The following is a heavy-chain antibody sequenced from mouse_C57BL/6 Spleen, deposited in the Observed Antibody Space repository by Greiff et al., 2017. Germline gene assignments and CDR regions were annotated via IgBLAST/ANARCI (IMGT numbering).Heavy chain of an antibody. J-gene: IGHJ4*01. CDR3: ARPRYGNYAMDY. CDR1: GYTFPSYW. Sequence: QVQLQQPGAELVKPGASVKLSCKASGYTFPSYWMQWVKQRPGQGLEWIGEIDPSDSYTNYNQKFKGKATLTVDTSSSPAYMQLSSLTSEDSAVYYCARPRYGNYAMDYWGQGTSVTVSS. V-gene: IGHV1-50*01. D-gene: IGHD2-1*01. CDR2: IDPSDSYT.